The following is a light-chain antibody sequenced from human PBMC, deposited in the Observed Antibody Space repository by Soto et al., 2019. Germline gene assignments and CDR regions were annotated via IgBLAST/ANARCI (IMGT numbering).Light chain of an antibody. CDR3: SSFTSAYTFV. J-gene: IGLJ1*01. CDR1: SSDVGGYNY. V-gene: IGLV2-14*01. Sequence: QSVLTQPAFVSGSPGQSIAISCTGTSSDVGGYNYVSWYQQHPGKAPKLLLSEVSNRPSGVSDRFSGSKSGNTASLTISGLQTQDEAHYYCSSFTSAYTFVFGTGTKVTV. CDR2: EVS.